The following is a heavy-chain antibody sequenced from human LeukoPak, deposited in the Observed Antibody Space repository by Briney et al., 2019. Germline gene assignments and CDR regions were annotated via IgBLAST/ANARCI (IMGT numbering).Heavy chain of an antibody. CDR2: ISSSSSYI. J-gene: IGHJ4*02. Sequence: GGSLRLSCAASGFTFSSYSMNWVRQAPGKGLEWVSLISSSSSYIYYVDSVKGRFTISRDNAKNSLYLQMNSLRAEDTAVYYCAKVGVLAGSKYFDYWGQGTLVTVSS. CDR1: GFTFSSYS. CDR3: AKVGVLAGSKYFDY. D-gene: IGHD3-10*01. V-gene: IGHV3-21*01.